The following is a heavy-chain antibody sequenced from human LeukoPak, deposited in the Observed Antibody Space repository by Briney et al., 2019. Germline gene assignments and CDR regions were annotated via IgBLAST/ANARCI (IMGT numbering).Heavy chain of an antibody. D-gene: IGHD5-18*01. J-gene: IGHJ4*02. CDR1: GFTFSNAW. Sequence: GGSLRLSCAASGFTFSNAWMSWVRQAPGKGLEWVGRIFRETDSGATDYTAPVKGRFTISRDDSKNTLYLQMNSLKTEDTAVYYCTTAIGGYTYDPGSWGQGTLVTVSS. V-gene: IGHV3-15*01. CDR2: IFRETDSGAT. CDR3: TTAIGGYTYDPGS.